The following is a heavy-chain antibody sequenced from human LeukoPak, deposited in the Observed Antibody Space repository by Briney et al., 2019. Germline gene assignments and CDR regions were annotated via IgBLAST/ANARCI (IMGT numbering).Heavy chain of an antibody. CDR3: ARGYSSSWLGYFDY. J-gene: IGHJ4*02. V-gene: IGHV3-30*03. CDR2: ISSDGSNK. Sequence: GGSLRLSCAASGFTFSSYGIHWVRQAPDKGLEWVAVISSDGSNKYYADSVKGRFTISRDTSKNTLYLQMNSLGAEDTAVYYCARGYSSSWLGYFDYWGQGTLVTVSS. D-gene: IGHD6-13*01. CDR1: GFTFSSYG.